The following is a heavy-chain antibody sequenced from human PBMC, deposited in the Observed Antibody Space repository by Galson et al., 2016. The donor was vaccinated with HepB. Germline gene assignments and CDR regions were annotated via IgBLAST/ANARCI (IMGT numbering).Heavy chain of an antibody. CDR3: AKIMRQADY. CDR2: INNGVGTT. Sequence: SLRLSCAASGFTFSSYGMSWVRQAPGKGLEWVSDINNGVGTTFYADSVKGRFIISRDNSNNTLFLQMNSLTAEDTAVYYCAKIMRQADYWGQGTLVTVSS. J-gene: IGHJ4*02. D-gene: IGHD3-16*01. CDR1: GFTFSSYG. V-gene: IGHV3-23*01.